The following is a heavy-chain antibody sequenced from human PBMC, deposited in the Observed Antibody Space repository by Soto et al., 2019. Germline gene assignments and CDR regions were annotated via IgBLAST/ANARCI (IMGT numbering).Heavy chain of an antibody. Sequence: QVHLVQSGAEVKKPGSSLRVSCKASGGSFNYSAVNWVRQVPGQGLEWMGGIIPIFGKANYPQKTQGRVTITADGSTRTVYMEVTSLRSGDTAIYSCARGGDRLDVWGQGTTVTVSS. J-gene: IGHJ6*02. CDR3: ARGGDRLDV. CDR2: IIPIFGKA. CDR1: GGSFNYSA. V-gene: IGHV1-69*12.